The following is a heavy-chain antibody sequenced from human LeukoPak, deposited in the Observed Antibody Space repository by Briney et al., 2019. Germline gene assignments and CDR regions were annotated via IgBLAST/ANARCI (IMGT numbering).Heavy chain of an antibody. J-gene: IGHJ3*02. D-gene: IGHD1-26*01. V-gene: IGHV4-59*01. Sequence: KSSETLSLTCTVSGGSIITYHWNWMRQPPGEGLEWIGYLYNSGSTNCNPSLKSRLTISVHMSKNQLSLKLSSVTAADTAVYYCARGVTSPLDAFDIWGQGTMVTVSS. CDR3: ARGVTSPLDAFDI. CDR1: GGSIITYH. CDR2: LYNSGST.